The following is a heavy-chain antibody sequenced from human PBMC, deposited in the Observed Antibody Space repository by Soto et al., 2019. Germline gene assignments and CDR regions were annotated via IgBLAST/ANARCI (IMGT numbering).Heavy chain of an antibody. Sequence: PSQTLSLTCALSGDSVSSNSAAWNWIRQSPSRGLEWLGRTYYRSKWYNDYAVSVKSRITINPDTSKNQFSLQLNSVTPEDTAVYYCARVLSSVTQLKYYYYGMDVWGQGTTVTVSS. CDR3: ARVLSSVTQLKYYYYGMDV. J-gene: IGHJ6*02. CDR1: GDSVSSNSAA. D-gene: IGHD6-19*01. CDR2: TYYRSKWYN. V-gene: IGHV6-1*01.